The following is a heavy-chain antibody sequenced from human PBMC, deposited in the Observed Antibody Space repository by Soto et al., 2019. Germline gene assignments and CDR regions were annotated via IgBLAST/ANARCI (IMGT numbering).Heavy chain of an antibody. CDR2: ISSSAGTI. Sequence: QVQLVESGGGLVKPGGSLRLSCAASGLTFSDHYMTWIRQAPGKGLEWISYISSSAGTIYYADSVKGRFTISRDNAKKSLSLQMTNLRAEDTAVDYCARAPYFGSGTYYDYALDVWGQGTTVTVSS. CDR1: GLTFSDHY. CDR3: ARAPYFGSGTYYDYALDV. J-gene: IGHJ6*02. V-gene: IGHV3-11*01. D-gene: IGHD3-10*01.